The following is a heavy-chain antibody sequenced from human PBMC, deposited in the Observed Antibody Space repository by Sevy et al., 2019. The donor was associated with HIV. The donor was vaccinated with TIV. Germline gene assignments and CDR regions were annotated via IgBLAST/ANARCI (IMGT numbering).Heavy chain of an antibody. D-gene: IGHD1-1*01. CDR2: IYFTGHT. CDR3: ARDSTTRPRVLDY. Sequence: SETLSLTCSVSGGSISSYFWTWVRQSPGKGLEWIGNIYFTGHTDYSPSLKSRVTLSLDTSKSQVSLTLKSVTAADTAIYFCARDSTTRPRVLDYWGQGTLVTVSS. V-gene: IGHV4-59*01. CDR1: GGSISSYF. J-gene: IGHJ4*02.